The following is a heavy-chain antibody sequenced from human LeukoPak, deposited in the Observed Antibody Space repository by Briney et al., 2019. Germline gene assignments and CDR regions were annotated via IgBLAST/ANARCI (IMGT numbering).Heavy chain of an antibody. CDR2: ILSGGNT. J-gene: IGHJ4*02. V-gene: IGHV3-53*05. Sequence: GGSLRLSCAASGFTVNNNYMSWVRQAPGKGLEWVSVILSGGNTYYADSVKGRFTISRDNSKNTLYLQMNSLRAEDTAVYYCARDPSTSGSSPFPWGQGTLVTVSS. CDR3: ARDPSTSGSSPFP. CDR1: GFTVNNNY. D-gene: IGHD1-26*01.